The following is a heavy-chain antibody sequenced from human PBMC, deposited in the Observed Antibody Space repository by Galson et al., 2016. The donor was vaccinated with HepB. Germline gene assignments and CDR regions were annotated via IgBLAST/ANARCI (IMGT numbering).Heavy chain of an antibody. V-gene: IGHV3-11*01. CDR2: IGSSGSPI. D-gene: IGHD3-22*01. J-gene: IGHJ6*02. CDR1: GFTFSDYY. Sequence: SLRLSCAASGFTFSDYYMTWIRQAPGKGLEWVSYIGSSGSPIYYADSVKGRFTISRDNAKNSLYLQMNSLRAEDTAVYYCASRSRPKDYDSSGYYYLIYYYGMDGWGQGTTVTVSS. CDR3: ASRSRPKDYDSSGYYYLIYYYGMDG.